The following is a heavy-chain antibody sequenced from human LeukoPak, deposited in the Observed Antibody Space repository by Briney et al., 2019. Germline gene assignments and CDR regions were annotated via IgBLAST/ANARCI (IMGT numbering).Heavy chain of an antibody. CDR3: ARGPDYGGNSL. J-gene: IGHJ4*02. CDR2: ILPIFGTA. CDR1: GGTFSSYA. Sequence: GASVKVSCKASGGTFSSYAISWVRQAPGQGLEWMGGILPIFGTANYAQKFQGRVTITADESTSTAYMELSSLRSEDTAVYYCARGPDYGGNSLWGQGTLVTVSS. D-gene: IGHD4-23*01. V-gene: IGHV1-69*01.